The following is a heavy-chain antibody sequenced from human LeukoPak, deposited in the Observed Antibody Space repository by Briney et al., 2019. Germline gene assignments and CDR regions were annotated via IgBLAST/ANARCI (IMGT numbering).Heavy chain of an antibody. CDR2: INHSGST. V-gene: IGHV4-34*01. D-gene: IGHD3-10*01. Sequence: SETLSLTCTVSGGSVSSDYWSWIRQPPGKGLEWIGEINHSGSTNYNPSLKSRVTISVDTSKNQFSLKLSSVTAADTAVYYCARGGLLWANQKDYWGQGTLVTVSS. CDR3: ARGGLLWANQKDY. J-gene: IGHJ4*02. CDR1: GGSVSSDY.